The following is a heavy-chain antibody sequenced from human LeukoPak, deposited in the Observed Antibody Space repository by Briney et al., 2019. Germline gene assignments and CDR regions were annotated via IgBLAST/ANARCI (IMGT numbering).Heavy chain of an antibody. CDR2: IYGGGST. Sequence: GGSLRLSCTASGFTFSNAGMSWVRQAPGKGLGWVSVIYGGGSTYDADSVQGRFPISRDPPKNTLYLQMNSLRVEDTAVYYCASWPVGWYGEDSWGQGPLVTVSS. D-gene: IGHD6-19*01. CDR3: ASWPVGWYGEDS. V-gene: IGHV3-53*01. CDR1: GFTFSNAG. J-gene: IGHJ4*02.